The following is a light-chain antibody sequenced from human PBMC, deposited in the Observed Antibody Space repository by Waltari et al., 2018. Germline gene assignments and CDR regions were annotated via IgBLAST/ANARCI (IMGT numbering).Light chain of an antibody. J-gene: IGLJ1*01. CDR1: SSTVGSNNL. CDR2: EGS. V-gene: IGLV2-23*01. Sequence: QSALTQPASVPGSPGQSITISSTGTSSTVGSNNLVSWYQQHPGQPPKLMIYEGSKRPSGVSNRFSGSKSGNTASLTISGLQAEDEADYYCCSYAGSSTYVFGTGTKVTVL. CDR3: CSYAGSSTYV.